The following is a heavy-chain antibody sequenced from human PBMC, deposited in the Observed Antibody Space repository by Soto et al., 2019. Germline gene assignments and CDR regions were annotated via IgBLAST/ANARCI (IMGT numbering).Heavy chain of an antibody. D-gene: IGHD1-26*01. V-gene: IGHV3-23*01. J-gene: IGHJ4*02. CDR2: ISGSGGST. CDR1: GFTFSSYA. Sequence: GGSLRLSCAASGFTFSSYAMSWVRQAPGKGLEWVSAISGSGGSTYYADSVKGRFTISRDNAKNSLSLQMNSLRPDDTALYYCVKDSGTYSQYFDYWAKGTLVPVSS. CDR3: VKDSGTYSQYFDY.